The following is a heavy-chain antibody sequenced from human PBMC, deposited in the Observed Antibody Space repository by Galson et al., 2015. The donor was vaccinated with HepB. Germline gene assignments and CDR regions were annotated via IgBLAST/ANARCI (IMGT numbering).Heavy chain of an antibody. Sequence: VKVSCKVSGYTFTDYYMHWVQQAPGKGLEWMGLVDPENGETLYAEKFQGRVTISADTSIDTAYMELSSLRSEDTAVYYCATGQTSIRPYWGQGTLVTVSS. CDR1: GYTFTDYY. CDR3: ATGQTSIRPY. V-gene: IGHV1-69-2*01. J-gene: IGHJ4*02. CDR2: VDPENGET.